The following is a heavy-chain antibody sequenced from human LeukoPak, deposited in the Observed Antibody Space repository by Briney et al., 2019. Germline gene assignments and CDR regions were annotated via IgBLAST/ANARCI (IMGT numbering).Heavy chain of an antibody. CDR1: GFSFSDYA. Sequence: GGSLRLSCAASGFSFSDYAMNWVRQSPGKGLEWVSVISASGDSTFYADSLMGRYTISRDNSKKTLFLQMKSLRVGDTAVYYCAKGPGSSPRVNMDVWGQGTTVIVSS. J-gene: IGHJ6*02. D-gene: IGHD6-13*01. CDR2: ISASGDST. CDR3: AKGPGSSPRVNMDV. V-gene: IGHV3-23*01.